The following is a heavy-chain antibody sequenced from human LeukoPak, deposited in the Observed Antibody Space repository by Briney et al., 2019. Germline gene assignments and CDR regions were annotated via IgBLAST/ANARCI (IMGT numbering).Heavy chain of an antibody. V-gene: IGHV4-38-2*02. Sequence: SETLSLTCTVSGYSINSGYYWGLIRQPPGKGLEWIGCIYHSGNPNYNPSLKSRVTISVDTSKNQFSLKLTSVTAADTAVYYCARGGSGSYIDAFDIWGQGTMVTVSS. CDR3: ARGGSGSYIDAFDI. J-gene: IGHJ3*02. CDR2: IYHSGNP. CDR1: GYSINSGYY. D-gene: IGHD3-10*01.